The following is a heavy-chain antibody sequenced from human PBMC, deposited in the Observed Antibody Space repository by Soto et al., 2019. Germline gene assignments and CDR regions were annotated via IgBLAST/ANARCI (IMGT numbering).Heavy chain of an antibody. D-gene: IGHD3-3*01. J-gene: IGHJ6*02. CDR3: AKDGDYDFWSGRLGIYYYGMDV. Sequence: GGSLRLSCAASGFTFDDYAMHWVRQAPGKGLEWASGIRWNSGSIGYADSVKGRFTISRDNAKNSLYLQMNSLRAEDTALYYCAKDGDYDFWSGRLGIYYYGMDVWGQGTTVTVSS. CDR2: IRWNSGSI. CDR1: GFTFDDYA. V-gene: IGHV3-9*01.